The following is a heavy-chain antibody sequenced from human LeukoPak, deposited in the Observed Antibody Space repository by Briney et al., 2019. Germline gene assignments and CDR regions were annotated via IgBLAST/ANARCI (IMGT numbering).Heavy chain of an antibody. CDR1: GYTFTSYY. Sequence: GASVKVSCKASGYTFTSYYMHWVRQAPGQGLEWMGLINPGGGSASYAQKFQGRVTMTRDTSTSTVYMELSSLRSEDTAVYYCARDLVTTVTRYFDYWGQGTLVTVSS. J-gene: IGHJ4*02. D-gene: IGHD4-17*01. CDR2: INPGGGSA. V-gene: IGHV1-46*01. CDR3: ARDLVTTVTRYFDY.